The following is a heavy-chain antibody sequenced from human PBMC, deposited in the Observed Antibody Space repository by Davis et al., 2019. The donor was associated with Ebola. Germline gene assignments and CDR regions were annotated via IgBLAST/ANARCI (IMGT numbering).Heavy chain of an antibody. Sequence: SGPTLAKLTQPLTLTCTFSGLSLSTSGVGVGWIRQPPGKALEWLALIYWDDDKRYSPSLKSRLTITKDTSKNQVVLTMTNMDPVDTATYYCALTEFLTVTVDYWGQGTLVTVSS. CDR1: GLSLSTSGVG. CDR2: IYWDDDK. V-gene: IGHV2-5*02. CDR3: ALTEFLTVTVDY. D-gene: IGHD4-11*01. J-gene: IGHJ4*02.